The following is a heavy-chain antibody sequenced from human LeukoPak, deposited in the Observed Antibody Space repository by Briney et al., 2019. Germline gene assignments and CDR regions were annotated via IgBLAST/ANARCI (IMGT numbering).Heavy chain of an antibody. J-gene: IGHJ4*02. D-gene: IGHD3-22*01. CDR2: IYSGGST. CDR1: GFTVSSNY. CDR3: ARDGGVYDSSGYYSFFDY. Sequence: GGSLRLSCAASGFTVSSNYMSWVRQAPGKGLEWVSVIYSGGSTYYADSVKGRFTISRDNSKNTLYLQVNSLRAEDTAVYYCARDGGVYDSSGYYSFFDYWGQGTLVTVSS. V-gene: IGHV3-66*01.